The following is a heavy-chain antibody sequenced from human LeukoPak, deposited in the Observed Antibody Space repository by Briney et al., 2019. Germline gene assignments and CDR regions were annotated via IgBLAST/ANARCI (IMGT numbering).Heavy chain of an antibody. CDR3: AKRGATLLWFGELLLGYFDY. CDR1: GVTVSINY. Sequence: GGSLRLSCAASGVTVSINYMSWVRQAPGKGLECVSVIYSGGSTYDADSVKGRFTISRDNSKNTLYLQMNSLRAEDTAVYYCAKRGATLLWFGELLLGYFDYWGQGTLVTVSS. D-gene: IGHD3-10*01. CDR2: IYSGGST. J-gene: IGHJ4*02. V-gene: IGHV3-66*01.